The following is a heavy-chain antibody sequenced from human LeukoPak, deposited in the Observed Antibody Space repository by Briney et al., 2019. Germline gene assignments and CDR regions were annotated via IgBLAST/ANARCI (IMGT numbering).Heavy chain of an antibody. CDR3: AREVALWSRALVGMDV. CDR1: GVSISSYY. Sequence: PSETLSLTCTVSGVSISSYYWSRIRQPPGKGLEWIGCIYYSGGTNYNPSLKSRVTISVDTSKNQFSLKLSSVTAADTAVYYCAREVALWSRALVGMDVWGQGTTVTVSS. J-gene: IGHJ6*02. CDR2: IYYSGGT. D-gene: IGHD3-10*01. V-gene: IGHV4-59*12.